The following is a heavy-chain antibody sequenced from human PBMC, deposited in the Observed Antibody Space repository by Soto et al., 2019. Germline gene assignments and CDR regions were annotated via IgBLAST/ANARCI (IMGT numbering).Heavy chain of an antibody. J-gene: IGHJ4*02. Sequence: GGSLRLSCAASGFTFSSYAMSWVRQAPGKGLEWVSTISGSGGGIYYADSVKGRFTISRDNSKNTLDLQMNSLRAEDTAVYYCAKDRRSGYIAVAGTFWGQGTLVTVSS. D-gene: IGHD6-19*01. V-gene: IGHV3-23*01. CDR1: GFTFSSYA. CDR2: ISGSGGGI. CDR3: AKDRRSGYIAVAGTF.